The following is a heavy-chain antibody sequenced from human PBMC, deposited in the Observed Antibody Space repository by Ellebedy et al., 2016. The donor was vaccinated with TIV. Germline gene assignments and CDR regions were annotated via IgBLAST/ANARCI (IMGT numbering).Heavy chain of an antibody. CDR2: IKQDGSEK. V-gene: IGHV3-7*01. CDR1: GFTFSSYW. J-gene: IGHJ6*02. Sequence: GESLKISXAASGFTFSSYWISWVCQAPGKGLEWVANIKQDGSEKYYVDSVKGRFTISRDNAKNSLYLQMNSLRAEDTAVYYCARERMVRGVTYSAYHGMDVWGQGTTVTVSS. D-gene: IGHD3-10*01. CDR3: ARERMVRGVTYSAYHGMDV.